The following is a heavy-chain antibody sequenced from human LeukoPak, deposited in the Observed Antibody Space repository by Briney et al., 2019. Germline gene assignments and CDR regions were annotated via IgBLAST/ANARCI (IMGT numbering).Heavy chain of an antibody. D-gene: IGHD6-19*01. V-gene: IGHV3-48*01. Sequence: GGSLRLSCAASGFTFSTYNMNWVRQAPGKGLEWVSYISSSSTTYYADSVKGRFTISRDNSKNTLYLQMNSLRAEDTAVYYCAKVGVAGPHYYYYGMDVWGQGTTVTVSS. CDR3: AKVGVAGPHYYYYGMDV. CDR2: ISSSSTT. CDR1: GFTFSTYN. J-gene: IGHJ6*02.